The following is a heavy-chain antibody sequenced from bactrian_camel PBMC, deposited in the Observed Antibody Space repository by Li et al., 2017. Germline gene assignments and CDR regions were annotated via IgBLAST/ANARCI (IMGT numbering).Heavy chain of an antibody. Sequence: VQLVESGGGSVNAGGSLTLSCAASGSGYISGTACMGWFRQVPGKEREGVAAIAPATGTTFYSDSVKGRFTISRDGAKNIIELQMHSLKPEDTATYYCAADLVTDEPSLVEREYYYWGQGTQVTVS. V-gene: IGHV3-3*01. CDR3: AADLVTDEPSLVEREYYY. CDR1: GSGYISGTAC. J-gene: IGHJ4*01. D-gene: IGHD1*01. CDR2: IAPATGTT.